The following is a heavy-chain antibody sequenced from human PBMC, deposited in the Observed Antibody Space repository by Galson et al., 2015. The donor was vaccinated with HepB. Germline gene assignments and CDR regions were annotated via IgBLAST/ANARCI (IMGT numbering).Heavy chain of an antibody. J-gene: IGHJ4*02. CDR1: GFTFSNYW. Sequence: SLGLSCAASGFTFSNYWMHWVRQAPGEGLVWVSRINSDGTYITYADSVTGRFTISRANAKNTLYLQMNSPRAEDTALYYCARTRGAAAGIFDYWGQGSLVTVSS. CDR3: ARTRGAAAGIFDY. CDR2: INSDGTYI. D-gene: IGHD6-13*01. V-gene: IGHV3-74*01.